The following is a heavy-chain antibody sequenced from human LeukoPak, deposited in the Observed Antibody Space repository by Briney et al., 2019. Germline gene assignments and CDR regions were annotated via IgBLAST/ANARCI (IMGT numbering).Heavy chain of an antibody. Sequence: PGGSLRLSCAASGFTFSDYYMSWIRQAPGKGLEWVPYISSSGSTIYYADSVKGRFTISRDNAKNSLYLQMNSLRAEDTAVYYCAREAPWAAAGTTGWFDPWGQGTLVTVSS. D-gene: IGHD6-13*01. CDR3: AREAPWAAAGTTGWFDP. V-gene: IGHV3-11*01. CDR1: GFTFSDYY. J-gene: IGHJ5*02. CDR2: ISSSGSTI.